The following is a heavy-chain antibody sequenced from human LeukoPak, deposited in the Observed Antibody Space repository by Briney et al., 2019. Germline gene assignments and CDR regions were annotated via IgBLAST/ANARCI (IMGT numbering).Heavy chain of an antibody. J-gene: IGHJ5*02. Sequence: SETLSLTCTVSGGSISSYYWSWIRQPAGKGLEWIGRIYTSGSTNYNPSLKSRVTMSVDTSKNQFSLKLSSVTAADTAVYYCARGLYYYDFWSGYYKEDWFDPWGQGTLVTVSS. D-gene: IGHD3-3*01. CDR3: ARGLYYYDFWSGYYKEDWFDP. CDR1: GGSISSYY. CDR2: IYTSGST. V-gene: IGHV4-4*07.